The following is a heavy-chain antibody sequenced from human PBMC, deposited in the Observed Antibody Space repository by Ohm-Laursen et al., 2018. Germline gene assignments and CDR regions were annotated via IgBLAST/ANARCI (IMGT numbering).Heavy chain of an antibody. V-gene: IGHV3-11*01. D-gene: IGHD3-22*01. J-gene: IGHJ4*02. CDR1: GFTLSDYY. CDR3: ARGSSYYYSFDS. CDR2: ISSSGSTI. Sequence: SLRLSCTAAGFTLSDYYMSWIRKAPGKGLEWLSYISSSGSTIYDADSVRGRFTISRDNAKNSLFLQLQGLRAEDTAIYYCARGSSYYYSFDSWGQGTLVTVSS.